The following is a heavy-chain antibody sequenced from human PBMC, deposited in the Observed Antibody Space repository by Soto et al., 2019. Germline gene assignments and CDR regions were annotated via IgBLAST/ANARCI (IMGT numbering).Heavy chain of an antibody. CDR1: GYTFTSYG. J-gene: IGHJ3*02. V-gene: IGHV1-18*01. CDR3: ARDFHGIPGTMIVVVDAFDI. CDR2: ISAYNGNT. Sequence: ASVKVSCKASGYTFTSYGISWVRQAPGQGLEWMGWISAYNGNTNYAQKLQGRVTMTTDTSTSTAYMELRSLRSDDTAVYYCARDFHGIPGTMIVVVDAFDIWGQGTMVT. D-gene: IGHD3-22*01.